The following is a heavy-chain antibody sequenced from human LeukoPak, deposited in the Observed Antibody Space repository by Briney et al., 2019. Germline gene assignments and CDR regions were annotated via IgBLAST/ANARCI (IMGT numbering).Heavy chain of an antibody. D-gene: IGHD3-22*01. CDR1: GFTFSSYG. V-gene: IGHV3-30*03. Sequence: PGGSLRLSCAASGFTFSSYGMHWVRQAPGKGLEWVAVISYDGSNKYYADSVKGRFTISRDNAKNSLYLQMNSLRAEDTAVYYCARIVVNHNYYYYGMDVWGQGTTVTVSS. J-gene: IGHJ6*02. CDR2: ISYDGSNK. CDR3: ARIVVNHNYYYYGMDV.